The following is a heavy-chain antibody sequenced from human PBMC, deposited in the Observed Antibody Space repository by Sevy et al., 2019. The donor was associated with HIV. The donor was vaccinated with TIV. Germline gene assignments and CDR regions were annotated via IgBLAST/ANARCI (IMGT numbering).Heavy chain of an antibody. D-gene: IGHD5-18*01. V-gene: IGHV3-66*01. CDR2: IYSDETT. J-gene: IGHJ4*02. Sequence: GGSLRLSCAASGFSVNSNYMTWVRQAPGKGLEGVAVIYSDETTDHADYVKDRFTISRDNSKNMLYLQMSSLRAEDTAIYYCARGKSGYGYALNYWGQGTLVTVSS. CDR1: GFSVNSNY. CDR3: ARGKSGYGYALNY.